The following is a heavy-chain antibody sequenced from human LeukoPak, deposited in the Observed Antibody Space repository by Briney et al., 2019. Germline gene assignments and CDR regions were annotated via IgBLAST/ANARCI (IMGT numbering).Heavy chain of an antibody. CDR1: GFSFSIYW. Sequence: GGSLRLSCAASGFSFSIYWMSWIRQTPGKGLEYVANIESNGGDKYYVDSVKGRFTISRDNAKNSLYLQMNSLRAEDTAVYYYASAVRGSSVDYWGQGALVTVSS. J-gene: IGHJ4*02. V-gene: IGHV3-7*01. CDR2: IESNGGDK. CDR3: ASAVRGSSVDY.